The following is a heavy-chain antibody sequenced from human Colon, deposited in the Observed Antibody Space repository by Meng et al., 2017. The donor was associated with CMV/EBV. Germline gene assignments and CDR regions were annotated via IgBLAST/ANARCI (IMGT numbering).Heavy chain of an antibody. CDR1: GFKFDENG. Sequence: GESLKISCAASGFKFDENGMSWVRQVPGKGLEWVAGISWNGGATNYADSVQGRFTISRDNAKNSLYLQMKSLRAEDTALYYCAKDYMSACDSWGQGTLVTVSS. CDR3: AKDYMSACDS. J-gene: IGHJ4*02. CDR2: ISWNGGAT. D-gene: IGHD2-2*01. V-gene: IGHV3-20*04.